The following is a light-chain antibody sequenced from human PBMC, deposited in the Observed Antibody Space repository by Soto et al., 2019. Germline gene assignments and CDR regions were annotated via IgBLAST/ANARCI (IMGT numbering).Light chain of an antibody. Sequence: DIQMTQSPSTLSASVGVRVTITCRASQSISNWLAWYQQKPGKAPKLLIYYASSLASGVPTRFSGSGSGTEYTLTISSLQPVDFATYYCQQYNRSPWTFGQGTKVEIK. V-gene: IGKV1-5*01. CDR2: YAS. J-gene: IGKJ1*01. CDR1: QSISNW. CDR3: QQYNRSPWT.